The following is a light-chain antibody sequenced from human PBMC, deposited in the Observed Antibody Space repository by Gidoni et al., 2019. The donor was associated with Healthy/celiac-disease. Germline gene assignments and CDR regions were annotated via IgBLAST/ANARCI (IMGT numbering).Light chain of an antibody. CDR3: CSYAGSYTLV. CDR1: SSDVGGYNY. J-gene: IGLJ2*01. CDR2: DAS. V-gene: IGLV2-11*01. Sequence: SVSGSPGQSGTISCTGTSSDVGGYNYVSWYHQHPGKAPKLMIYDASKRPSGVPDRFSGSKSGITASLTISGLQAEDEADYYCCSYAGSYTLVFGGGTKLTVL.